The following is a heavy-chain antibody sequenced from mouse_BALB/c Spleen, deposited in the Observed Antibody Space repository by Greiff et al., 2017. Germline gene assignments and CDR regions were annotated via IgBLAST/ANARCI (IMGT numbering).Heavy chain of an antibody. J-gene: IGHJ4*01. V-gene: IGHV3-2*02. CDR1: GYSITSDYA. CDR2: ISYSGST. CDR3: AKDYGYDYYAMDY. Sequence: EVQLQQSGPGLVKPSQSLSLTCTVTGYSITSDYAWNWIRQVPGNKLEWMGYISYSGSTSYNPSLKSRISITRDTSKNQFFLQLNSVTTEDTATYYCAKDYGYDYYAMDYWGQGTSVTVSS. D-gene: IGHD2-2*01.